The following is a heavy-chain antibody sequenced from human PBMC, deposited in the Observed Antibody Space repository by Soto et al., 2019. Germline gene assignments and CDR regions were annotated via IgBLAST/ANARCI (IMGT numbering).Heavy chain of an antibody. D-gene: IGHD3-10*01. CDR2: IYYSGST. V-gene: IGHV4-59*01. CDR3: ARDLGPLLLWFGESYYGMDV. J-gene: IGHJ6*02. Sequence: SETLSLTCTVSGGSISSYYWSWIRQPPGKGLEWIGYIYYSGSTNYNPSLKSRVTISVDTSKNQFSLKLSSVTAADTAVYYCARDLGPLLLWFGESYYGMDVWGQGTTVTVSS. CDR1: GGSISSYY.